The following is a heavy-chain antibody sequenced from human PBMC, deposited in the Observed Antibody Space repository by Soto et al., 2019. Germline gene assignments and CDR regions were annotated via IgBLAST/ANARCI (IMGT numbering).Heavy chain of an antibody. CDR1: GGTFSSYA. CDR2: IIPIFGTA. D-gene: IGHD3-22*01. Sequence: QVQLVQSGAEVQKPGSSVKVSCKASGGTFSSYAISWVRQAPGQGLEWMGGIIPIFGTANYAQKFQGRVTITADESTSTAYMELSSLRSEDTAVYYCARRDGYYDSSGYSSYYGMDVWGQGTTVTVSS. CDR3: ARRDGYYDSSGYSSYYGMDV. V-gene: IGHV1-69*01. J-gene: IGHJ6*02.